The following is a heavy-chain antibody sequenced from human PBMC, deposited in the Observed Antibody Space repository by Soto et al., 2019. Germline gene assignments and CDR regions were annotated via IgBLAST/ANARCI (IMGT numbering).Heavy chain of an antibody. CDR1: EFTVSNNY. V-gene: IGHV3-53*01. Sequence: PGGSLRLSCAASEFTVSNNYMSWVRQAPGKGLEWVSVITVDGSTYYADSVKGRFTISRDNSKNTLFLQMNSLRGEDTAVYYCAREAGPLDYWGQGTPVTVSS. J-gene: IGHJ4*02. CDR3: AREAGPLDY. CDR2: ITVDGST.